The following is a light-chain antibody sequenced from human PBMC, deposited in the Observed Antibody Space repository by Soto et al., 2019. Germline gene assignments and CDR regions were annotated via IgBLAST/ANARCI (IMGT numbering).Light chain of an antibody. J-gene: IGKJ1*01. V-gene: IGKV1-5*03. CDR1: QSISSW. Sequence: DIPMTQSPSTLSASVGDRVTITCRASQSISSWLAWYQQKTGKSPKILIYKASSLEIGVPSRFSGSGSGTEFTLTISSLQPDDFSSYYCQQYNSYSMTFGQGTKVEIK. CDR2: KAS. CDR3: QQYNSYSMT.